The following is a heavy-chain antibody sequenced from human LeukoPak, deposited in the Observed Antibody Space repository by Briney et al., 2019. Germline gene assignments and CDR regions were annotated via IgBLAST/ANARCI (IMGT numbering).Heavy chain of an antibody. CDR2: ISYDGSNK. CDR1: GFTFSSYA. V-gene: IGHV3-30-3*01. D-gene: IGHD3-22*01. CDR3: ARDYRARYYDSSGYYGY. Sequence: PGGSLRLSCAASGFTFSSYAMHWVRQAPGKGLEWVAVISYDGSNKYYADSVKGRFTISRDNAKNSLYLQMNSLRAEDTALYYCARDYRARYYDSSGYYGYWGQGTLVTVSS. J-gene: IGHJ4*02.